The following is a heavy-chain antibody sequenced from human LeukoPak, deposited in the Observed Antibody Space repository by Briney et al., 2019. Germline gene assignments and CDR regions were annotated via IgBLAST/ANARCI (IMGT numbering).Heavy chain of an antibody. CDR3: ARDPRRGYSYGYTEILDY. CDR1: GFTFSSYA. J-gene: IGHJ4*02. CDR2: ISYDGSNK. V-gene: IGHV3-30*04. D-gene: IGHD5-18*01. Sequence: GGSLRLSCAASGFTFSSYAMHWVRQAPGKGLEWVAVISYDGSNKYYADSVKGRFTISRDNSKNTLYLQMNSLRAEDTAVYYCARDPRRGYSYGYTEILDYWGQGTLVTVSS.